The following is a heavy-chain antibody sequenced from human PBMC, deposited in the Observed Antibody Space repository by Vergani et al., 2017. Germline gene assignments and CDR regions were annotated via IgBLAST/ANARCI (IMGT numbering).Heavy chain of an antibody. CDR2: INTNNGDT. Sequence: QVLVVQSGSEFKKPGASVKVSCKTSGYTFNTYAICWVRQAPGQGLEWMGWINTNNGDTTYDQDFTGRFIFSLYTSASTAYLEINNLKPEDTAFYYCAPEGGPHSIWCQGTLVTVSS. V-gene: IGHV7-4-1*02. D-gene: IGHD2-21*01. CDR1: GYTFNTYA. CDR3: APEGGPHSI. J-gene: IGHJ4*03.